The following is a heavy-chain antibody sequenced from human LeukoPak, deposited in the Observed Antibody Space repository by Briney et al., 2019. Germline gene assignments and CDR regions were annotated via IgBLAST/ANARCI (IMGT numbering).Heavy chain of an antibody. V-gene: IGHV3-30*18. J-gene: IGHJ6*03. Sequence: GGSLRLSCAASGFTFSGYGMHWVRQAPGKGLEWVAVISYDGSNKYYADSVKGRFTISRDNSKNTLYLQMNSLRAEDTAVYYCAKEPGYYYYYMDVWGKGTTVTVSS. CDR2: ISYDGSNK. CDR1: GFTFSGYG. CDR3: AKEPGYYYYYMDV.